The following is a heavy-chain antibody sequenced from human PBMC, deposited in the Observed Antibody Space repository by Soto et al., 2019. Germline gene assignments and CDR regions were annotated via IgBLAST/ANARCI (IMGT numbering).Heavy chain of an antibody. CDR1: GVSIKTYY. J-gene: IGHJ4*02. D-gene: IGHD1-1*01. CDR2: IYTTGSA. CDR3: ARGPGWNASSAPFDY. Sequence: SETLSLTCAVSGVSIKTYYWSWIRKPAGKGLEWIGRIYTTGSANHNPSLKSRVTMSVDTSKNQVSLKLTSVTAADAGVYYCARGPGWNASSAPFDYWGQGTLVTVSS. V-gene: IGHV4-4*07.